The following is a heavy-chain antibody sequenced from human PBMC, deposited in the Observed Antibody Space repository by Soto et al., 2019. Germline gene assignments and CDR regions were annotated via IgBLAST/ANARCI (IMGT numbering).Heavy chain of an antibody. CDR3: AWWVGGSMFDNSGKYDS. Sequence: QVQLVESGGGVVQPGRSLRLPCAASGFTFSSSGMHWVRQAPGKGLEWVALIAYDGSKTYYGDSVRGRFTISRDNCRNTLFLQMDRLRAEDKAVCYGAWWVGGSMFDNSGKYDSWGQGTLVTVSS. CDR1: GFTFSSSG. J-gene: IGHJ5*01. D-gene: IGHD3-22*01. CDR2: IAYDGSKT. V-gene: IGHV3-30*03.